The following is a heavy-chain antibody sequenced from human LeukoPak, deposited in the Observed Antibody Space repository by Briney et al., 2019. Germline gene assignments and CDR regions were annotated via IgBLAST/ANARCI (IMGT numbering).Heavy chain of an antibody. Sequence: GGSLRLSCGASGFTVSNTGMSWVRQAPGKGLEWVGRIRRKSDGGTTDYAAPVKGRFTISREDSKNTLYLEMNSLNTEDTAVYYCITDKNSGWFGIFGSWGQGTLVTVSS. D-gene: IGHD6-19*01. J-gene: IGHJ4*02. CDR3: ITDKNSGWFGIFGS. V-gene: IGHV3-15*01. CDR1: GFTVSNTG. CDR2: IRRKSDGGTT.